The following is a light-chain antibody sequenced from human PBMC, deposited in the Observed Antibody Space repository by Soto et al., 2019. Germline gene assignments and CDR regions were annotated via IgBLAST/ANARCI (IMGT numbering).Light chain of an antibody. Sequence: QSVLTQPPSASGTPGQRVTISCSGSSSNIGSNTVNWYQQLPGTAPKLLIYSNNQRPSGVPDRFSGSTSGTSASLAISALQSEDAADYYCAAWDDSLNGVVFGGGTKLTVL. CDR3: AAWDDSLNGVV. V-gene: IGLV1-44*01. CDR1: SSNIGSNT. J-gene: IGLJ2*01. CDR2: SNN.